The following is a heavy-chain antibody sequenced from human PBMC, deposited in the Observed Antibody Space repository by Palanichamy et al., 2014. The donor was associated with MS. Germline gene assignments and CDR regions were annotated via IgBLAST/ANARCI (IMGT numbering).Heavy chain of an antibody. CDR2: ISAYNGNT. Sequence: QVQLVQSGAEVKKPGASVTVSCKASGYTFTSYGISWVRQAPGQGLEWMGWISAYNGNTNYAQKLQGRVTMTTDTSTSTAYMELRSLRSDDTAVYYCARVYCSSTSCYGNWFDPWGQGTLVTVSS. D-gene: IGHD2-2*01. CDR1: GYTFTSYG. CDR3: ARVYCSSTSCYGNWFDP. V-gene: IGHV1-18*01. J-gene: IGHJ5*02.